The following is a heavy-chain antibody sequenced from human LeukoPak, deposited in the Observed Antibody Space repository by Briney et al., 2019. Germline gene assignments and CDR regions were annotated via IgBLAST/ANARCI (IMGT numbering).Heavy chain of an antibody. V-gene: IGHV3-23*01. Sequence: GGSLRLSCAASGFTFSSYAMSWVRQAPGKGLEWVSAISGSGGSTYYADSVKGRYTISRDNSKNTLYLQMNSLRAEDTAVYYCAKEKTYXDSXGXPTXFDYWGQGTLVTVS. J-gene: IGHJ4*02. CDR1: GFTFSSYA. CDR3: AKEKTYXDSXGXPTXFDY. CDR2: ISGSGGST. D-gene: IGHD3-22*01.